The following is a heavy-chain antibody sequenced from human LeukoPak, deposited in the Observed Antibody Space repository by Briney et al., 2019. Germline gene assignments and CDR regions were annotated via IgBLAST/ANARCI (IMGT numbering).Heavy chain of an antibody. V-gene: IGHV1-2*02. CDR2: INPNSGGT. Sequence: ASVKVSCKASGYTFTYFYIHWVRQAPGHGLEWMGWINPNSGGTNYAQKFQGRVTMTRDTSISTAYMDLSRLRSDDTAVYYCTSFEVGAWGQGTLVTVSS. J-gene: IGHJ5*02. CDR1: GYTFTYFY. D-gene: IGHD3-10*01. CDR3: TSFEVGA.